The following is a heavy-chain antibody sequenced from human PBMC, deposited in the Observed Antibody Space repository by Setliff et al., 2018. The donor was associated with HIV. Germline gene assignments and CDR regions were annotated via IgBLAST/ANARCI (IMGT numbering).Heavy chain of an antibody. CDR3: ATYYASGSRIDY. CDR2: IYSAGSTT. V-gene: IGHV3-NL1*01. D-gene: IGHD3-10*01. CDR1: GFTFSNAW. Sequence: GGSLRLSCAASGFTFSNAWMSWVRQAPGKGLEWVSFIYSAGSTTSYADSVKGRFTISRDNSKNTLSLQMNSLRAEDTAVYYCATYYASGSRIDYWGQGTLVTVSS. J-gene: IGHJ4*02.